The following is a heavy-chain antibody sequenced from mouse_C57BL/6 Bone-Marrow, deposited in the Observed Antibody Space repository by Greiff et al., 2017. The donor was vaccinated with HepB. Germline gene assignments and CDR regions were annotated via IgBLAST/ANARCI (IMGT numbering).Heavy chain of an antibody. CDR2: IHPNSGST. CDR1: GYTFTSYW. CDR3: APLWPWGYYFDY. V-gene: IGHV1-64*01. Sequence: QVQLQQPGAELVKPGASVKLSCKASGYTFTSYWMHWVKQRPGQGLEWIGMIHPNSGSTNYNEKFKSKATLTVDKSSSTAYMQLSSLTSEDSAVYYCAPLWPWGYYFDYWGQGTTLTVSS. J-gene: IGHJ2*01. D-gene: IGHD1-1*02.